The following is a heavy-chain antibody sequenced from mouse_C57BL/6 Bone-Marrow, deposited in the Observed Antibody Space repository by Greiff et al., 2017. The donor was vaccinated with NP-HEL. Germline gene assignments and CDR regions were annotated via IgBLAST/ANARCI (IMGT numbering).Heavy chain of an antibody. CDR1: GFTFSSYG. V-gene: IGHV5-6*01. J-gene: IGHJ4*01. Sequence: EVKLVESGGDLVKPGGSLKLSCAASGFTFSSYGMSWVRQTPDKRLEWVATISSGGSYTYYPDSVKGRFKMSRDNAKNTLYLQMSSLKSEDTAMYYCARPMVTTGNYYAMDYWGQGTSVTVSS. CDR3: ARPMVTTGNYYAMDY. CDR2: ISSGGSYT. D-gene: IGHD2-2*01.